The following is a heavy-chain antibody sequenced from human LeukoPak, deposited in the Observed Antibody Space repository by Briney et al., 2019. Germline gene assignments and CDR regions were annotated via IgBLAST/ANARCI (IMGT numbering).Heavy chain of an antibody. CDR3: AELGYCSGGSCYSFDY. D-gene: IGHD2-15*01. J-gene: IGHJ4*02. CDR2: ISGSGGST. CDR1: GFTFSSYA. V-gene: IGHV3-23*01. Sequence: GSLRLSCAASGFTFSSYAMSWVRQAPGKGLEWVSAISGSGGSTYYADSVKGRFTISRDNSKNTLYLQMNSLRAEDTAVYYCAELGYCSGGSCYSFDYWGQGTLVTVSS.